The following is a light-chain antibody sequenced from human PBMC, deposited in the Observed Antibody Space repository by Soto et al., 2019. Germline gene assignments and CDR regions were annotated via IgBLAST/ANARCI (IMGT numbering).Light chain of an antibody. CDR2: GAS. CDR1: QSVRSN. V-gene: IGKV3D-15*01. CDR3: QQYNNWPRT. Sequence: EIVMTQSPATLSVSPGERATLSCRASQSVRSNLAWYQQKPGQAPRLLIYGASNRATGTPARFSGSGSETEFTLTISSPQSEDFAVYYCQQYNNWPRTFGQGTKVDIK. J-gene: IGKJ1*01.